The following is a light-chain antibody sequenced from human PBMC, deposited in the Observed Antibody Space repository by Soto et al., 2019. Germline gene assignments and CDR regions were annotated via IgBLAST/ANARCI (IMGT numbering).Light chain of an antibody. Sequence: DIQMTQSPSSLSASVGDRVTITCRASQSISSYLNWYQQKPGKAPKLLIYAASILQSGVPSRFSGSGSVTDFNITISSLQPEDVAAYYCQKYNSAPLTFGGGTKVEIK. J-gene: IGKJ4*01. CDR2: AAS. CDR1: QSISSY. CDR3: QKYNSAPLT. V-gene: IGKV1-39*01.